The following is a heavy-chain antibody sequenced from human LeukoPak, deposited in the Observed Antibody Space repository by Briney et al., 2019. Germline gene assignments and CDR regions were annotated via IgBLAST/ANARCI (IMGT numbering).Heavy chain of an antibody. Sequence: GGSLRLSCAASGFTLSSNYMSWVRQAPGKGLEWVSVINSGGSTYYADSVKGRFTISRDNSKNTLYLQMNSLRAEDTAVYYCARGLGTIFGVVNDAFDIWGQGTMVTVSS. D-gene: IGHD3-3*01. CDR2: INSGGST. CDR1: GFTLSSNY. J-gene: IGHJ3*02. V-gene: IGHV3-66*02. CDR3: ARGLGTIFGVVNDAFDI.